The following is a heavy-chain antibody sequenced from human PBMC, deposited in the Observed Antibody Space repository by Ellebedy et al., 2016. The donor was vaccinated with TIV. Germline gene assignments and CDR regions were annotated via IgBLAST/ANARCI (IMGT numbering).Heavy chain of an antibody. CDR3: ARGQGSLRFLEWFLPLDF. D-gene: IGHD3-3*01. CDR1: GFIFSDYY. V-gene: IGHV3-11*01. J-gene: IGHJ4*01. Sequence: GESLNISXAASGFIFSDYYMTWIRQAPGKGLEWVSYITSSARTIHYADSVKGRFTISRDNAKNSLFLQMNSLRAEDTAVYYCARGQGSLRFLEWFLPLDFWGHGTPVTVSS. CDR2: ITSSARTI.